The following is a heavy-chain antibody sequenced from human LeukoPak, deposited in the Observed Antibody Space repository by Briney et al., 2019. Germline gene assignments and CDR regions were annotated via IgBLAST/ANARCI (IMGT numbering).Heavy chain of an antibody. V-gene: IGHV3-9*01. D-gene: IGHD5-18*01. Sequence: GGSLRLSCAASGFTFDDYAMHWVRQAPGKGLEWVSGISWNSGSIGYADSVKGRFTISRDNAKNSLYLQMNSLRAEDTAVYYCARVPAGYGYGPWEWDYYQYMDVWGTGTTVTVSS. J-gene: IGHJ6*03. CDR2: ISWNSGSI. CDR3: ARVPAGYGYGPWEWDYYQYMDV. CDR1: GFTFDDYA.